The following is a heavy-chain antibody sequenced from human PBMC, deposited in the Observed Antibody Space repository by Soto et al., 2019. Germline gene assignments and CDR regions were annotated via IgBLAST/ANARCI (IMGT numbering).Heavy chain of an antibody. D-gene: IGHD6-13*01. Sequence: SETLSLTCTVSGGSISTYYWSWIRQPPGKGLEWIGYIYYSGSTNYNPSLKSRVTISVDTSKNQFSLKLSSVTAADTAVYYCASSNIAATGFYYYGMDVWGRGTTVT. CDR1: GGSISTYY. CDR3: ASSNIAATGFYYYGMDV. CDR2: IYYSGST. V-gene: IGHV4-59*01. J-gene: IGHJ6*02.